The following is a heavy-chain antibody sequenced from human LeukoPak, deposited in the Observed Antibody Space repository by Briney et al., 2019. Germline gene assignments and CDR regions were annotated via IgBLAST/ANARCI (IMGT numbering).Heavy chain of an antibody. Sequence: GGSLRLSCAASGFTVSSNYMSWVRQAPGKGLEWVSVIYSGGSTYYADSVKGRFTISRDNSKNTLYLQMNSLRAEDTAVYYCARDGFDYGELGFDCWGQGTLVTVSS. CDR3: ARDGFDYGELGFDC. D-gene: IGHD4-17*01. CDR2: IYSGGST. CDR1: GFTVSSNY. V-gene: IGHV3-66*01. J-gene: IGHJ4*02.